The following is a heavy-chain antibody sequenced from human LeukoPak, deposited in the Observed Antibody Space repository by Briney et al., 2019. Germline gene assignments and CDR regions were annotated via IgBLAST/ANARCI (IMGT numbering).Heavy chain of an antibody. CDR1: GYTFTSYA. J-gene: IGHJ4*02. Sequence: ASVKVSCKASGYTFTSYAMHWVRQAPGQRLEWMGWINPNVGGTNYAQNFQGRVTMTRDTSISTTYMELSRLRSDDTAVYYCARDRYSSTYYYGSGSYYNVLDYWGQGTLVTVSS. V-gene: IGHV1-2*02. CDR2: INPNVGGT. D-gene: IGHD3-10*01. CDR3: ARDRYSSTYYYGSGSYYNVLDY.